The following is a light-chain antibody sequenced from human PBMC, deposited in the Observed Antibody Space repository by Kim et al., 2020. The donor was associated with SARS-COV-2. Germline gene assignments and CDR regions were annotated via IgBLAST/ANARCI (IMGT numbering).Light chain of an antibody. CDR3: QQYNAHPWT. CDR2: KAS. Sequence: ASVGDRVTFRCRAQQNITNYLAWYQQKPGKAPNLLIYKASNLEGGVPSRFSGSGSATQFTLTISSPQPDDAATYYCQQYNAHPWTFGRGTKLEI. CDR1: QNITNY. V-gene: IGKV1-5*03. J-gene: IGKJ1*01.